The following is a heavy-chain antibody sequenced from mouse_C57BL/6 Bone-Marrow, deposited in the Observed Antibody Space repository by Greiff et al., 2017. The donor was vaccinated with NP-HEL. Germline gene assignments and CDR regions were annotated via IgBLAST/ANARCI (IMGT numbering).Heavy chain of an antibody. V-gene: IGHV1-75*01. CDR3: ARDYYGSSHWYFDV. CDR2: IFPGSGST. Sequence: QVQLKESGPELVKPGASVKISCKASGYTFTDYYINWVKQRPGQGLEWIGWIFPGSGSTYYNEKFKGKATLTVDKSSSTAYMLLSSLTSEDSAVYFCARDYYGSSHWYFDVWGTGTTVTVSS. CDR1: GYTFTDYY. J-gene: IGHJ1*03. D-gene: IGHD1-1*01.